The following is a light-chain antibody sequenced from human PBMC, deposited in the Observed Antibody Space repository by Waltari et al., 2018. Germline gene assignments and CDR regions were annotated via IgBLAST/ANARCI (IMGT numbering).Light chain of an antibody. V-gene: IGLV2-14*03. CDR1: TSDVGGYSY. CDR2: DVS. J-gene: IGLJ1*01. CDR3: GSYTSSTTLA. Sequence: QSALTQPASVSGSPGQSITISCTGTTSDVGGYSYFSWYQQHPGKAPKLILYDVSNRPLEVSHRFSGSKSGNTASLTISGLQADDEAEYYCGSYTSSTTLAFGTGTKVTVL.